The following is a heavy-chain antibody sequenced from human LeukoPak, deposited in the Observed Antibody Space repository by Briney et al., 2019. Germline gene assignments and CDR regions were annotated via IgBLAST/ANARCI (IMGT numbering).Heavy chain of an antibody. CDR2: IYYSGST. CDR3: AGGGGQLVDY. V-gene: IGHV4-59*08. D-gene: IGHD6-6*01. J-gene: IGHJ4*02. CDR1: GGSISSYY. Sequence: SETLSLTCTVSGGSISSYYWSWIRHPPAKGLEWIGYIYYSGSTNYNPSLNSRVTISVDTSKTQSSLKLSSVTAADTAVYYCAGGGGQLVDYWGQGTLVTVSS.